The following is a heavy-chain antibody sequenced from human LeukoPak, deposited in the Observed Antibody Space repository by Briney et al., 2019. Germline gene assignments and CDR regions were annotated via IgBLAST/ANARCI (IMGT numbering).Heavy chain of an antibody. J-gene: IGHJ4*02. D-gene: IGHD3-10*01. Sequence: ASVKVSCKASGYTFTSYDINWVRQATGQGLEWMGWMNPNSGNTGYAQKFQGRVTMTRNTSISTAYMELSSLRSEDTAVYYCGRSPVRGVSVPRKYYFDYWGQGTLVTVSS. CDR3: GRSPVRGVSVPRKYYFDY. V-gene: IGHV1-8*01. CDR2: MNPNSGNT. CDR1: GYTFTSYD.